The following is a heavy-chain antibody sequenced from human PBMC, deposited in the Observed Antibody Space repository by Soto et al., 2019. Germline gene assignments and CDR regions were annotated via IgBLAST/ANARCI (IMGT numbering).Heavy chain of an antibody. CDR3: ARVGGQLFGDHGMDV. J-gene: IGHJ6*02. CDR1: GYTFTTYE. Sequence: QVQLVQSGAEVKKPGASVKVSCKASGYTFTTYEINWVRQVPGQGLEWMGWISPSSGNTGYVDQFRGRVTMTSNTAMTTAYMELISLRSEDTAVYYCARVGGQLFGDHGMDVWGQGTTVTVSS. D-gene: IGHD3-10*01. CDR2: ISPSSGNT. V-gene: IGHV1-8*01.